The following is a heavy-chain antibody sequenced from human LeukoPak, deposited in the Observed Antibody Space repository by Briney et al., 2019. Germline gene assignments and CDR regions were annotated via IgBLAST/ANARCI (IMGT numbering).Heavy chain of an antibody. CDR2: ISAYNGNT. CDR1: GYTFTSYG. Sequence: GASVKVSCKASGYTFTSYGISWVRQAPGQGLEWMGWISAYNGNTNYAQKLQGRVTMTTDTSTSTAYMELRSLRSDDTAVYYCARDEVPITMVRGAPGNVWGKGTTVIVSS. CDR3: ARDEVPITMVRGAPGNV. D-gene: IGHD3-10*01. V-gene: IGHV1-18*01. J-gene: IGHJ6*04.